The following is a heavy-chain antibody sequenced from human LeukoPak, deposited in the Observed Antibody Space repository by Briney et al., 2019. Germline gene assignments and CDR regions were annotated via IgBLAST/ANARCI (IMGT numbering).Heavy chain of an antibody. V-gene: IGHV4-39*02. CDR3: AREALPNGVWRVDWFDP. CDR2: IYYSGST. Sequence: SETLSLTCTVSGGSISSSSYYWGWIRQPPGKGLEWIGSIYYSGSTYYNPSLRSRVTISVDTSKNQFSLKLSSVTAADTAVYYCAREALPNGVWRVDWFDPWGQGTLVTVFS. D-gene: IGHD2-8*01. CDR1: GGSISSSSYY. J-gene: IGHJ5*02.